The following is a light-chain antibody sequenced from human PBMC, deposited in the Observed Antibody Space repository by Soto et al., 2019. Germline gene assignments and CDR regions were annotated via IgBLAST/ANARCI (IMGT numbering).Light chain of an antibody. CDR2: AAS. CDR1: QSVSNSF. CDR3: QQRSNWPLT. J-gene: IGKJ4*01. V-gene: IGKV3D-20*02. Sequence: EVVLTQSPCTLSLSPGERASLSCRASQSVSNSFLAWYQQKPGQSPRLLIYAASARAIGIPDRFSGSGSGTDFTLTISSLEPEDFAVYYCQQRSNWPLTFGGGTKVAIK.